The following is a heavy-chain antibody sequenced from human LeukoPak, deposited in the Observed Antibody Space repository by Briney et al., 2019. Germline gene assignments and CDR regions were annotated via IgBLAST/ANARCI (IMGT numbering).Heavy chain of an antibody. CDR2: IYHSGST. Sequence: PSQTLSLTCTVSGGSISSGGYYWSWIRQPPGRGLEWIGYIYHSGSTYYNPSLKSRVTISVDRSKNQFSLKLSSVTAADTAVYYCATPTTTVVTPDAFDIWGQGTMVTVSS. CDR1: GGSISSGGYY. D-gene: IGHD4-23*01. J-gene: IGHJ3*02. CDR3: ATPTTTVVTPDAFDI. V-gene: IGHV4-30-2*01.